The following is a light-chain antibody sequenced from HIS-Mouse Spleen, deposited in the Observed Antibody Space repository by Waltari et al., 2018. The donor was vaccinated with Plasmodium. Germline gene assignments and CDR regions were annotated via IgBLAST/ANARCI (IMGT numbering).Light chain of an antibody. J-gene: IGKJ1*01. CDR2: GAS. CDR3: QQYGSSGT. Sequence: EIVLTQSPGTLSLSPGERATLSCRARQSVSSSYLAWYQQKPGQAPRLLIYGASSRATGIPCRLSGSGSGTDFTLTISRLEPEDFAVYYCQQYGSSGTFGQGTKVEIK. CDR1: QSVSSSY. V-gene: IGKV3-20*01.